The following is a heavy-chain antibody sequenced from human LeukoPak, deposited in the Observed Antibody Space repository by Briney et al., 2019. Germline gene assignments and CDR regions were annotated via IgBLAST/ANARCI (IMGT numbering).Heavy chain of an antibody. V-gene: IGHV3-21*01. CDR3: ARDPTADDY. CDR1: GFTFSNYA. D-gene: IGHD2-2*01. J-gene: IGHJ4*02. Sequence: PGGSLRLSCKASGFTFSNYAMNWVRQAPGKGLEWVSSITSVSSYKYYADSVKGRFTISRDNAKNSLFLQMNSLRAEDTAIYYRARDPTADDYWGQGTLVTVSS. CDR2: ITSVSSYK.